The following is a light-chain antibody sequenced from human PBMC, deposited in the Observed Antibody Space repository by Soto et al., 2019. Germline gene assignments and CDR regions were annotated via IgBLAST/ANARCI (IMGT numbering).Light chain of an antibody. J-gene: IGLJ1*01. CDR1: SSDVGSYNL. CDR2: EGT. V-gene: IGLV2-23*01. Sequence: QSALTQPASVSGSPGQSITISCTGTSSDVGSYNLVSWYQQHPGKVPKLIIYEGTKRPSGLSNRFSGSKSGNTASLTISGLQAEDEADYYCCSYADSSTYVFGTGTKLTVL. CDR3: CSYADSSTYV.